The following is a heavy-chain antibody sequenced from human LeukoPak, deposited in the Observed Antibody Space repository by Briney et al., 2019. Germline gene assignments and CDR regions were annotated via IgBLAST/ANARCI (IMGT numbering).Heavy chain of an antibody. Sequence: PGGSLRLSCAASGFTFSSYEMNWVRQAPGKGLEWVSYISSSGSTINYADSVKGRFTISRDNAKNSLYLQMNSLRAEDTAVYYYARDQYVWGSYRQSFDYWGQGTLVTVSS. V-gene: IGHV3-48*03. CDR3: ARDQYVWGSYRQSFDY. D-gene: IGHD3-16*02. J-gene: IGHJ4*02. CDR1: GFTFSSYE. CDR2: ISSSGSTI.